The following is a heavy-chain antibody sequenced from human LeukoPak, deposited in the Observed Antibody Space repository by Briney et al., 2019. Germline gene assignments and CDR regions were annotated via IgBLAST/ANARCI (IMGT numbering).Heavy chain of an antibody. CDR3: ARDQVECTGGTCQSRVGFDF. Sequence: GKSLRLSCAASRFTVSSNYMSWVRQAPGKGLGWVSVIHDGGSTYYADSVKGRFTISRDNSKNTVYLQMNSLRAGDTAVYYCARDQVECTGGTCQSRVGFDFWGQGTLVTVSS. J-gene: IGHJ4*02. CDR1: RFTVSSNY. CDR2: IHDGGST. V-gene: IGHV3-53*01. D-gene: IGHD2-8*02.